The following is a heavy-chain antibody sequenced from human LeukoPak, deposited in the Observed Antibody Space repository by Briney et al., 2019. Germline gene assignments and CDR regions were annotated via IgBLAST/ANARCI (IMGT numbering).Heavy chain of an antibody. J-gene: IGHJ4*02. D-gene: IGHD3-22*01. CDR3: AKDLVEYDSSGYYSY. V-gene: IGHV3-23*01. CDR1: GFTFSSYA. Sequence: GGSLRLSCAASGFTFSSYAMSWVRQAPGRGLEWVSAISGSGGSTYYADSVKGRFTISRDNSKNTLYLQMNSLRAEDTAVYYCAKDLVEYDSSGYYSYWGQGTLVTVSS. CDR2: ISGSGGST.